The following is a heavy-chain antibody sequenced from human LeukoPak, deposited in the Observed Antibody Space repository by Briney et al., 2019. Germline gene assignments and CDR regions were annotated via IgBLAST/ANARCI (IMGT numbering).Heavy chain of an antibody. Sequence: SETLSLTCTVSGGSISSSSYYWGWMRHPPGKELEWIGSIYYSGSTYYNPSLKSRVTISVDTSKNQFSLKLSSVTAADTAVYYCARRRYYDSSGCFDYWGQGTLVTVSS. V-gene: IGHV4-39*01. J-gene: IGHJ4*02. D-gene: IGHD3-22*01. CDR3: ARRRYYDSSGCFDY. CDR1: GGSISSSSYY. CDR2: IYYSGST.